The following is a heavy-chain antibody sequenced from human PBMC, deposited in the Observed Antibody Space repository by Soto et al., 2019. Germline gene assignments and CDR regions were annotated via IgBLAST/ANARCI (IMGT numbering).Heavy chain of an antibody. CDR3: ARDRYSSPGTFDI. D-gene: IGHD3-16*02. J-gene: IGHJ3*02. CDR1: GDTSTNYQ. Sequence: ASVKVSCKASGDTSTNYQVHWVRQAPGQGLEWMGIINPSGSSTTTYAQKFQGRLTMARDTSTTTVSMELSSLRSEDTAVYYCARDRYSSPGTFDIWGQGTLVTVSS. V-gene: IGHV1-46*01. CDR2: INPSGSSTT.